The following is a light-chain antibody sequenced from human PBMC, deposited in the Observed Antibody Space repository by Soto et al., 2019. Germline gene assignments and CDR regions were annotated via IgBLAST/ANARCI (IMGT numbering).Light chain of an antibody. CDR3: QQPYNRPIT. CDR2: ADS. V-gene: IGKV3-11*01. CDR1: QSVSCY. Sequence: IVLTQSLATLSVPKGETDTLSCRASQSVSCYIGWYQQKPGQAPRLLIYADSNRATGIPARFSGSGSGTDFTLTISSREPEDFSVYYCQQPYNRPITFGQGTRLEIK. J-gene: IGKJ5*01.